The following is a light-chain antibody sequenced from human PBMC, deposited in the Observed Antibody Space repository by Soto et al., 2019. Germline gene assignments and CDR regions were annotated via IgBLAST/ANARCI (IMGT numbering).Light chain of an antibody. CDR1: QSVSSSY. CDR2: GAS. Sequence: EIVMTQSPATLSVSPGETASLSCRASQSVSSSYLAWYQQKPGQAPRLLIYGASSRATGIPDRFSGSGSGTDFTLTISRLEPEDFAVYYCQQYDSSPKTFGQGTKVDIK. CDR3: QQYDSSPKT. J-gene: IGKJ1*01. V-gene: IGKV3-20*01.